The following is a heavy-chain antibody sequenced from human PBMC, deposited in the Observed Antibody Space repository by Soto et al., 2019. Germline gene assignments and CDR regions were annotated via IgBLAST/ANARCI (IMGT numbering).Heavy chain of an antibody. CDR3: ARGYCGGGSCYSPFD. CDR1: GFTFSSYA. V-gene: IGHV3-23*01. J-gene: IGHJ4*02. CDR2: ITGSGGST. D-gene: IGHD2-15*01. Sequence: EAQLLESGGGLVQPGGSLRLSCAASGFTFSSYAMSWVSQAPGKGLEWVSGITGSGGSTYYADSVKGRFTISRDKSKNTRDLQVNSLRAEDTAVYYCARGYCGGGSCYSPFDWGQGTLVTVSS.